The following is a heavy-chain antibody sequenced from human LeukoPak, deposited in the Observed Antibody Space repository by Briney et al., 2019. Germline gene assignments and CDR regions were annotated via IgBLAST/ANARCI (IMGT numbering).Heavy chain of an antibody. Sequence: SETLSLTCTVPGGSISSYYWSWIRQPPGKGLEWIGYIYHSGSTYYNPSLKSRVTISVDRSKNQFSLKLSSVTAADTAVYYCARGMDPDYWGQGTLVTVSS. CDR3: ARGMDPDY. CDR1: GGSISSYY. D-gene: IGHD2-2*03. CDR2: IYHSGST. V-gene: IGHV4-59*12. J-gene: IGHJ4*02.